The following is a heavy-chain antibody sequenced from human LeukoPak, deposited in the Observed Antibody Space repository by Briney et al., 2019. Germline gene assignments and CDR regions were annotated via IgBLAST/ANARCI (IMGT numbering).Heavy chain of an antibody. Sequence: GASVKVSCKASGYTFTGYYMHWVRLAPGQGVEWMGWINPNSGVTNYAQKFQGRVTMTRDTSISTAYMELSRLRSDDTAVYYCMRGGGNSWFDYWGQGTLVTVSS. CDR1: GYTFTGYY. CDR2: INPNSGVT. V-gene: IGHV1-2*02. J-gene: IGHJ4*02. D-gene: IGHD6-13*01. CDR3: MRGGGNSWFDY.